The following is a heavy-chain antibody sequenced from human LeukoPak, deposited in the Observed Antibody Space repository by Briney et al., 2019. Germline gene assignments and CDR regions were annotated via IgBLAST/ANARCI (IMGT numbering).Heavy chain of an antibody. V-gene: IGHV3-30*18. CDR3: AKVLSSLHYYYATDV. J-gene: IGHJ6*02. CDR2: MSYDGDVK. CDR1: GFTFRDYG. Sequence: AGGSLRLSCAASGFTFRDYGMHWVRQAPGKGPEWVAVMSYDGDVKHYADSAKGRFTISRDNAKDTLFLEISSLREDDTAVYYCAKVLSSLHYYYATDVWGQGTTVIVSS. D-gene: IGHD2/OR15-2a*01.